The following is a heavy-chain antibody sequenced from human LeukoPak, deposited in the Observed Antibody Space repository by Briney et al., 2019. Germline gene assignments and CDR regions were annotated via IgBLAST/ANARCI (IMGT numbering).Heavy chain of an antibody. V-gene: IGHV1-69*13. CDR3: AREVSSKEIGVVIFLRPNWFDP. CDR1: GYTFTSYA. Sequence: SVKVSCKASGYTFTSYAISWVRQAPGQGLEWMGGIIPIFGTANYAQKFQGRVTITADESTSTAYMELSSLRSEDTAVYYCAREVSSKEIGVVIFLRPNWFDPWGQGTLVTVSS. CDR2: IIPIFGTA. J-gene: IGHJ5*02. D-gene: IGHD3-3*01.